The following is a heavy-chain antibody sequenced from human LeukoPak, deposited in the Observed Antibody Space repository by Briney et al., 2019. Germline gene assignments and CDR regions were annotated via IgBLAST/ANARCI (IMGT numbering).Heavy chain of an antibody. V-gene: IGHV4-59*11. CDR2: IYYSGST. J-gene: IGHJ3*02. Sequence: PSETLSLTCTVSGGTISRHYWSWIRQPPGKGLEWIGYIYYSGSTNYNPSLKSRVTISVDTSKNQFSLKLSSVTAADTAVYYCATAWYYDILTGYSDDAFDIWGQGTMVTVSS. D-gene: IGHD3-9*01. CDR3: ATAWYYDILTGYSDDAFDI. CDR1: GGTISRHY.